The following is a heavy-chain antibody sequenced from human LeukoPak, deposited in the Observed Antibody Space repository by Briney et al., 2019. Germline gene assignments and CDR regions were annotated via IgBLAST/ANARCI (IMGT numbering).Heavy chain of an antibody. CDR2: ISYTGTYI. CDR1: GFTFSDWW. D-gene: IGHD1-26*01. CDR3: VRDRGTYRPIDY. J-gene: IGHJ4*02. Sequence: GGSLRLSCAASGFTFSDWWMSWVRQAPGKGLEWVSSISYTGTYIYYADSVKGRFTISRDNAQNSLYLQMNSLRAEDTAIYYCVRDRGTYRPIDYWGQGTLVTVSS. V-gene: IGHV3-21*04.